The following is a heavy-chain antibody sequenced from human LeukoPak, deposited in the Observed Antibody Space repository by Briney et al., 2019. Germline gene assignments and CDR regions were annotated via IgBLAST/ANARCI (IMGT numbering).Heavy chain of an antibody. Sequence: SETLSLTCAVYGGSFSGYYWSWIRQPPGKGLEWIGEINHSGSTNYNPSLKSRVTISVDTSKNQFSLKLSSVTAADTAVYYCARVTRNPDMVRGVTRYYYYYYMDVWGKGTTVTVSS. D-gene: IGHD3-10*01. J-gene: IGHJ6*03. CDR3: ARVTRNPDMVRGVTRYYYYYYMDV. V-gene: IGHV4-34*01. CDR2: INHSGST. CDR1: GGSFSGYY.